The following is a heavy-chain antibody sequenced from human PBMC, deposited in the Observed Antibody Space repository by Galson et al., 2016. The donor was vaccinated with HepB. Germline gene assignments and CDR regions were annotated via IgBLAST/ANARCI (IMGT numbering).Heavy chain of an antibody. Sequence: SLRLSCAASGFTVSGNQMSWVRQAPGKGLEWVSVIYSGAGTNYADSVKGRFTISRDNSKNTLYLQMNSLRAEDTAVYYCASGTYRPFDSWGQGILVTVSS. D-gene: IGHD1-26*01. CDR1: GFTVSGNQ. CDR2: IYSGAGT. V-gene: IGHV3-53*01. CDR3: ASGTYRPFDS. J-gene: IGHJ4*02.